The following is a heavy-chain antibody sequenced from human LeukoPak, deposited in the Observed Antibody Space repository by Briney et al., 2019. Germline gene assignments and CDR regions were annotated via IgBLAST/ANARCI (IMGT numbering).Heavy chain of an antibody. Sequence: GASLRLSCAASGFTFSSYAMSWVRQAPGKGLEWVSGISWNSGSIGYADSVKGRFTISRDNAKNSLYLQMNSLRAEDTALYYCAKSGYSYGRDWYFDLWGRGTLVTVSS. CDR2: ISWNSGSI. J-gene: IGHJ2*01. CDR3: AKSGYSYGRDWYFDL. V-gene: IGHV3-9*01. D-gene: IGHD5-18*01. CDR1: GFTFSSYA.